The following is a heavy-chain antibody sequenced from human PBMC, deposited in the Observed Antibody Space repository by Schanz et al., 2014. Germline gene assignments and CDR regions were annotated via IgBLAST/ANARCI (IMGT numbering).Heavy chain of an antibody. J-gene: IGHJ6*02. Sequence: EVQVLESGGGLVQPGGSLRLSCAASGFTFSSYAMSWVRQAPGKGLEWVSTISDSGSSTYYADPVKGRFTISRDSAKNSLYLQMNSLRAEDTAVYYCARQRSYFYAMDVWGQGTTVTVSS. V-gene: IGHV3-23*01. CDR2: ISDSGSST. CDR3: ARQRSYFYAMDV. CDR1: GFTFSSYA.